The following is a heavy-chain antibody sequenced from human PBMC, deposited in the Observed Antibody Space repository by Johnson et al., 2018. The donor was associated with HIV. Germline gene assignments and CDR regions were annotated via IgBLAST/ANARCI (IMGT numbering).Heavy chain of an antibody. CDR1: GFSISSNY. V-gene: IGHV3-66*01. CDR2: IYRAGST. J-gene: IGHJ3*02. D-gene: IGHD2-2*01. Sequence: MQLVESGGGLVQPGGSLRLSCAASGFSISSNYMSWIRQAPGKGLEWVSVIYRAGSTYYADYVKDRFTISRDISKNTLYLQMNSLRAEDTAVYYCAKTAAADAFDIWGQGTMVTVSS. CDR3: AKTAAADAFDI.